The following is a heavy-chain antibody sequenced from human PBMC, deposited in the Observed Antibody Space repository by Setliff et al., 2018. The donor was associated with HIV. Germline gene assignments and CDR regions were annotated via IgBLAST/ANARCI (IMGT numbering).Heavy chain of an antibody. D-gene: IGHD6-13*01. CDR2: MTPYSGNT. Sequence: ASVKVSCKTSGDTFTSYDINWVRQAAGHGLERMGWMTPYSGNTGYAQKFQGRVSMTRNTSISTAYMELSSLRSDDTAMYYCATDPGYSSTWYSESFQHWGQGTVVTVSS. V-gene: IGHV1-8*02. CDR1: GDTFTSYD. CDR3: ATDPGYSSTWYSESFQH. J-gene: IGHJ1*01.